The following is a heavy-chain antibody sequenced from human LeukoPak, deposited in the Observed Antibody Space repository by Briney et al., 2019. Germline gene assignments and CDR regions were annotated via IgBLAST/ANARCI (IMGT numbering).Heavy chain of an antibody. CDR3: ARQSASTYYDFWSGYYVGY. CDR2: IYYSGST. CDR1: GGSISSSSYY. J-gene: IGHJ4*02. V-gene: IGHV4-39*01. D-gene: IGHD3-3*01. Sequence: PSETLSLTCTVSGGSISSSSYYWGWIRQPPGKGLEWIGSIYYSGSTYYNPSLKSRVTISVDTSKNQFPLKLSSVTAADTAVYYCARQSASTYYDFWSGYYVGYWGQGTLVTVSS.